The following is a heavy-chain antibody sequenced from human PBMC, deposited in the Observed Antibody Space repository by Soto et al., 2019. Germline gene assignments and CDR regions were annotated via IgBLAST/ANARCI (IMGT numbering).Heavy chain of an antibody. J-gene: IGHJ4*02. CDR2: MNPSTGNS. D-gene: IGHD1-1*01. V-gene: IGHV1-8*01. Sequence: GASVKVSCKASGYTFTSYDIYWVRQATGQGLEWMGWMNPSTGNSGYAQKFQGRVTMTSDTSISTAHMELSSLRSKDTAVYYCARRAETNGWNGFGADKYYFDFWGQGTLVTVSS. CDR3: ARRAETNGWNGFGADKYYFDF. CDR1: GYTFTSYD.